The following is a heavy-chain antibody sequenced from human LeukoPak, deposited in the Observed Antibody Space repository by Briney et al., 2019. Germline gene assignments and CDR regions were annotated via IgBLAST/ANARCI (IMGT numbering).Heavy chain of an antibody. CDR2: IYYSGTT. D-gene: IGHD2-2*01. Sequence: SETLSLTCTVSGGSITSSSYYWGWIRQPPGKELEWIGSIYYSGTTYYNPSLKSRVTISVDTAKNQFSLKLTSVTAADTAVYFCARDEGSSYPFDYWGQGTLVTVSS. CDR3: ARDEGSSYPFDY. J-gene: IGHJ4*02. V-gene: IGHV4-39*07. CDR1: GGSITSSSYY.